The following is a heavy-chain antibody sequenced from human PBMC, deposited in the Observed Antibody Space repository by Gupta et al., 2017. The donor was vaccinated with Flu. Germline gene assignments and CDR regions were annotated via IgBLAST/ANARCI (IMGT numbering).Heavy chain of an antibody. CDR2: INHSGST. Sequence: QVQLQQWGAGLLKPSETLSLTCAVYGGSFSGYYWSWIRQPPGKGLEWIGEINHSGSTNYNPSLKSRVTISVDTSKNQFSLKLSSVTAADTAVYYCARGRAIDYWGQGTLVTVSS. V-gene: IGHV4-34*01. CDR1: GGSFSGYY. J-gene: IGHJ4*02. CDR3: ARGRAIDY.